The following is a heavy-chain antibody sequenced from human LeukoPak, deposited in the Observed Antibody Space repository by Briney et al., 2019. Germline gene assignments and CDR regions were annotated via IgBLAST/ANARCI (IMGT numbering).Heavy chain of an antibody. V-gene: IGHV4-59*01. D-gene: IGHD3-16*01. CDR1: GGSISSYY. J-gene: IGHJ4*02. Sequence: SETLSLTCTVSGGSISSYYWSWIRQPPGKGLEWIGYIYYSGSTNYNPSLKSRVTISVDTSKNQFSLKLSSVTAADTAVYYCARDPSSGGYFDYWGQGTLVTVSS. CDR2: IYYSGST. CDR3: ARDPSSGGYFDY.